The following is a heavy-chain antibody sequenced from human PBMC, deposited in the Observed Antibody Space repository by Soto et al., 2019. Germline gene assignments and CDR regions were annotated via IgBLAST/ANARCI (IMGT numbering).Heavy chain of an antibody. CDR1: GGSINTSNW. CDR3: ARRDNYYGSGSYYGHFDY. V-gene: IGHV4-4*02. CDR2: IYHSGST. J-gene: IGHJ4*02. Sequence: PSETLSLTCAVSGGSINTSNWWNWVRQPPGKGLEWIGEIYHSGSTFYNPSLESRLTISLDKSKNQFSLRLNSVTAADKTVYYCARRDNYYGSGSYYGHFDYWGQGTLVTVSS. D-gene: IGHD3-10*01.